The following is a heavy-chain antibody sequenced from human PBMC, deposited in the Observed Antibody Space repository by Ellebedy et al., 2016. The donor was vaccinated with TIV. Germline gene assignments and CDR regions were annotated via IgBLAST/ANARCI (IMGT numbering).Heavy chain of an antibody. D-gene: IGHD3-10*01. CDR1: GFTFSRYW. CDR3: ARGGPGGDNWFFGL. CDR2: IKEDGSEK. J-gene: IGHJ2*01. Sequence: PGGSLRLSCAASGFTFSRYWMSWVRQAPGKGLEWVANIKEDGSEKHYVDSVRGRFTISRESAKNSFYLQMNSLTAGDTAVYYCARGGPGGDNWFFGLWGRGTQVTVSS. V-gene: IGHV3-7*01.